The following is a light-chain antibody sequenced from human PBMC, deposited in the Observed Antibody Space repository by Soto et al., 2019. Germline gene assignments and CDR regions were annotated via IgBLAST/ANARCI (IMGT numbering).Light chain of an antibody. CDR1: QSIHSS. V-gene: IGKV1-5*01. Sequence: DIQMTQSPSTLSASVGDRVTMTCRASQSIHSSLAWYHQRPGRVPKLLIYDASSLESGVPSRFGGSGSGAEFTLTITSLQPEDFGTYYCQQYSSFSWTFGQGTKVDFK. CDR3: QQYSSFSWT. CDR2: DAS. J-gene: IGKJ1*01.